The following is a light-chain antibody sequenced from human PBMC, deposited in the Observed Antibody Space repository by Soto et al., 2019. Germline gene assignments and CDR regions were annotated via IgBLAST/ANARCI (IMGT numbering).Light chain of an antibody. J-gene: IGKJ1*01. CDR3: QQYNDKWT. CDR2: KAS. CDR1: QSISSW. V-gene: IGKV1-5*03. Sequence: DIQMTQFPATLSASVGDRVTITCRASQSISSWLAWYQQKPGKAPNLLIYKASSLQSGVPSRFSGSGSGTEFTLTISGLQPDDCGTYYCQQYNDKWTFGQGTKVDIK.